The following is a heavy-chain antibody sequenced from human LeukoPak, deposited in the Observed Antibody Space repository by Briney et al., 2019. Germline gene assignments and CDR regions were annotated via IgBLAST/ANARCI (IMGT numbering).Heavy chain of an antibody. V-gene: IGHV3-23*01. CDR1: GFTFRSYA. J-gene: IGHJ4*02. D-gene: IGHD2-21*02. CDR3: AKCGSYCFYDY. Sequence: GGSLRLSCAATGFTFRSYAMTWVRQAPGKGLEWVSAISSSGGSTYYADSVKGRFTISRDNSKNIMYLQMNSLRVEDTAVYYCAKCGSYCFYDYWGQGTLVTVSS. CDR2: ISSSGGST.